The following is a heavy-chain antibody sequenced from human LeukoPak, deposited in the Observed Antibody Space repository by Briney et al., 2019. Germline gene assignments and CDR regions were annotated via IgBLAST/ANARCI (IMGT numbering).Heavy chain of an antibody. D-gene: IGHD3-9*01. J-gene: IGHJ4*03. CDR3: TTYFDSTGYFEEVYHT. CDR1: GFTFSRNS. CDR2: ISTDSRTI. Sequence: PGGSLRLSYALSGFTFSRNSMNWVRQAPGKGLEWVGYISTDSRTIYSGDSVKGRISISRDNDKSLLYLQMENLRVEDTAVYYCTTYFDSTGYFEEVYHTWGQGTLVTVSA. V-gene: IGHV3-48*01.